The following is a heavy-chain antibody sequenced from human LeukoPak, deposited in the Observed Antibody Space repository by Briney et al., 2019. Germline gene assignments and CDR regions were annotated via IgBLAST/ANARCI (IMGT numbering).Heavy chain of an antibody. V-gene: IGHV3-23*01. D-gene: IGHD6-19*01. CDR1: GFTFSSYA. Sequence: GGSLRLSCAASGFTFSSYAMSWVRQAPGKGLEWVSAISGSGGSTYYADSVKGRFTISRDNSKNTLYLQMNSLRAEDTAVYYCAKAYRSGWYVGWFDPWGQGTLVTVSS. CDR3: AKAYRSGWYVGWFDP. J-gene: IGHJ5*02. CDR2: ISGSGGST.